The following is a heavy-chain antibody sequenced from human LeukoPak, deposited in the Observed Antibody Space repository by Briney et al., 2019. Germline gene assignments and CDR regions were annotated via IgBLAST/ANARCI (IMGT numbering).Heavy chain of an antibody. D-gene: IGHD2-2*01. V-gene: IGHV3-30-3*01. Sequence: GGSLRLSCAASGFTFSNYNMYWVRQAPGKGLEWVAVISYDGSNKYYADSVKGRFTISRDNSKNTLYLQMNSLRAEDTAVYYCARDYYSSTNCYGSAYWGQGTLVTVSS. CDR3: ARDYYSSTNCYGSAY. J-gene: IGHJ4*02. CDR1: GFTFSNYN. CDR2: ISYDGSNK.